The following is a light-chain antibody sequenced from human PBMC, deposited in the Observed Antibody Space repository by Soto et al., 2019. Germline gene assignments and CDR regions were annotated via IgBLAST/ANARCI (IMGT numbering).Light chain of an antibody. V-gene: IGLV2-23*02. CDR2: EVS. CDR3: CSYARSSTDV. CDR1: TSDVGSYNL. Sequence: QSVLTQPASVSGSPGQSITISCTGTTSDVGSYNLVSWYQQHPGKAPKLMIFEVSKRPSGLSNRFSASKSGNTASLTISGLQAECEADYYCCSYARSSTDVFGTGTKVTVL. J-gene: IGLJ1*01.